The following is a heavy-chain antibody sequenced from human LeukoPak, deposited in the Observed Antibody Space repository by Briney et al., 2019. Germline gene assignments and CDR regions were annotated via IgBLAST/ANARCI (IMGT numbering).Heavy chain of an antibody. CDR1: GGSISSSSYY. CDR3: ARVNYYDSSGYYGPEAHFDY. V-gene: IGHV4-39*07. J-gene: IGHJ4*02. Sequence: KPSETLSLTCTVSGGSISSSSYYWGWIRQPPGKGLEWIGSIYYSGSTYYNPSLKSRVTISVDTSKNQFSLKLSSVTAADTAVYYCARVNYYDSSGYYGPEAHFDYWGQGTLVTVSS. CDR2: IYYSGST. D-gene: IGHD3-22*01.